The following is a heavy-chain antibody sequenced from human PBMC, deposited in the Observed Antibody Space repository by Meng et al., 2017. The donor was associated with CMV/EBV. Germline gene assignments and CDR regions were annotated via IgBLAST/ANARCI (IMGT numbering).Heavy chain of an antibody. CDR3: ARLLLAGDAFDI. J-gene: IGHJ3*02. Sequence: SETLSLTCTVSGGSVSSGSYYWSWIRQPPGKGLESIGYIYYSGNTNYNPSLKSPVTISVYTSKNQFSLKLSSVNAADTGMYYCARLLLAGDAFDIWGQGTMVTVSS. CDR2: IYYSGNT. CDR1: GGSVSSGSYY. D-gene: IGHD3-3*02. V-gene: IGHV4-61*01.